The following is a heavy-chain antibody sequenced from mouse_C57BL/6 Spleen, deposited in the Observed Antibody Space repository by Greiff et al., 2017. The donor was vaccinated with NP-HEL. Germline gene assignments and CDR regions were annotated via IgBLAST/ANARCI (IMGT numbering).Heavy chain of an antibody. CDR3: ARGGAYYYGSSSHWYFDV. CDR2: IDPNSGGT. V-gene: IGHV1-72*01. Sequence: QVQLQQPGAELVKPGASVKLSCKASGYTFTSYWMHWVKQRPGRGLKWIGRIDPNSGGTKYNEKFKSKATLTVDKPSSTAYMQLSSLTSEDSAVYYCARGGAYYYGSSSHWYFDVWGTGTTVTVSS. CDR1: GYTFTSYW. D-gene: IGHD1-1*01. J-gene: IGHJ1*03.